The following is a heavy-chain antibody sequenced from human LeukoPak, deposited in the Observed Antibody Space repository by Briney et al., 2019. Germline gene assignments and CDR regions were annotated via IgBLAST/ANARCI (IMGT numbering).Heavy chain of an antibody. J-gene: IGHJ6*03. D-gene: IGHD6-13*01. Sequence: GGSLRLSCAASGFTFSNYGMSWVRQAPGKGLEWVSAISGSGGSTNYADSVKGRFTISRDNSKNTLYLQMNSLRAEDTAVYYCAKDPFIAAAGTGYYYMDVWGKGTTVTISS. CDR1: GFTFSNYG. V-gene: IGHV3-23*01. CDR2: ISGSGGST. CDR3: AKDPFIAAAGTGYYYMDV.